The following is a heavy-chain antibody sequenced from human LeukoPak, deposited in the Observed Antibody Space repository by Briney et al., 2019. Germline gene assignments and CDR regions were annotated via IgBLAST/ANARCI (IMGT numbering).Heavy chain of an antibody. CDR2: FDPEDGET. CDR3: ATYVGMGYFDH. CDR1: GYTLTELS. J-gene: IGHJ4*02. Sequence: ASVKVSCKVSGYTLTELSMHWVRQAPGKGLEWMGGFDPEDGETIYAQKFQGRVTITADKSTSTAYMELSSLRSEDTAVYYCATYVGMGYFDHWGQGTLVTVSS. D-gene: IGHD7-27*01. V-gene: IGHV1-24*01.